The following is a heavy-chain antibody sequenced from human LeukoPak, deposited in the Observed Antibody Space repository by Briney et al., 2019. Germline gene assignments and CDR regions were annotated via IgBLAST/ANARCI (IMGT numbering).Heavy chain of an antibody. CDR2: FDPEGGET. CDR3: ATGGGELLGYYYYGMDV. V-gene: IGHV1-24*01. Sequence: ASVKVSCKVSGYTLTELSMHWVRQAPGKGLEWMGGFDPEGGETIYAQKFQGRVTMTEDTSTDTAYMELSSLRSEDTAVYYCATGGGELLGYYYYGMDVWGHGTTVTVSS. J-gene: IGHJ6*02. D-gene: IGHD3-10*01. CDR1: GYTLTELS.